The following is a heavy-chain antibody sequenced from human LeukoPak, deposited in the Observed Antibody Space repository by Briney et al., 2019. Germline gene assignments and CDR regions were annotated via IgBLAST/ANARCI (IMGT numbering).Heavy chain of an antibody. CDR1: GDSVSSNSVT. CDR3: ARRLTQYDCFDP. CDR2: TYYRSTWYN. Sequence: SQTLSLTCAISGDSVSSNSVTWNWIRQSPSRGLEWLGRTYYRSTWYNDYAVSVRGRITVNPDTSKNQSSLHLNSVTPEDTAVYYCARRLTQYDCFDPWGQGILVTVSS. J-gene: IGHJ5*02. D-gene: IGHD2-2*01. V-gene: IGHV6-1*01.